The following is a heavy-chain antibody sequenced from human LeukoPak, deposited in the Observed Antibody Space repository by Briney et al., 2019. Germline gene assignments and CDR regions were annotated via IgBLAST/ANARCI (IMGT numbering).Heavy chain of an antibody. CDR1: EFTFDAYA. CDR2: ISGDGGRT. V-gene: IGHV3-43*02. J-gene: IGHJ6*02. D-gene: IGHD2-21*02. Sequence: GGSRRLSCAAPEFTFDAYAMPWVRQAPGKGLEWVSLISGDGGRTYYADSVKGRFTISRDNSENFVHLQMNSLRTEDTALYYCAKDAGLVTYCYYYGMDVWGQGTTVTVSS. CDR3: AKDAGLVTYCYYYGMDV.